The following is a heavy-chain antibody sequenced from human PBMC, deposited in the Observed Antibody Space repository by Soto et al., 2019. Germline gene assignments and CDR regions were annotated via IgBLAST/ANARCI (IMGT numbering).Heavy chain of an antibody. CDR1: GYSFTSYW. V-gene: IGHV5-51*01. J-gene: IGHJ4*02. CDR3: ARRHCSSTSCWYYFDY. CDR2: IYPGDSDT. D-gene: IGHD2-2*01. Sequence: GESLKISCKGSGYSFTSYWIGWVRQMPGKGLEWMGIIYPGDSDTRYSPSFQGQVTISADKSISTAYLQWSSLKASDTAMYYCARRHCSSTSCWYYFDYWGQGTLVTVSS.